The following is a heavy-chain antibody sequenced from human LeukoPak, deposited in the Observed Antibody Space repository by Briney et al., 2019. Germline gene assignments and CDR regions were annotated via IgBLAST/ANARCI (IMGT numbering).Heavy chain of an antibody. CDR1: GFTFSSYS. CDR2: ISSSSSYI. CDR3: ARGRGGPANRMVRGIDY. Sequence: PGGSLRLSCAASGFTFSSYSMNWVHQAPGKGLEWVSSISSSSSYIYYADSVKGRFTISRDNAKNSLYLQMNSLRAEDTAVYYCARGRGGPANRMVRGIDYWGQGTLVTVSS. D-gene: IGHD3-10*01. V-gene: IGHV3-21*01. J-gene: IGHJ4*02.